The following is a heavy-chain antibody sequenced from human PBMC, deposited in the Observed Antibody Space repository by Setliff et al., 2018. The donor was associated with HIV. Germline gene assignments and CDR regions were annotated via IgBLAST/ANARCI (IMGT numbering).Heavy chain of an antibody. CDR2: ISSRGGSA. CDR1: GFTFSTSG. V-gene: IGHV3-21*04. Sequence: GGSLRLSCAASGFTFSTSGMNWVRQAPGKGLEWVSSISSRGGSAYYADSVRGRFTISRDTAKNSLYLQMNSLRAEDTAVYYCARYARVPQFWGQGTLVTVSS. D-gene: IGHD1-1*01. J-gene: IGHJ4*02. CDR3: ARYARVPQF.